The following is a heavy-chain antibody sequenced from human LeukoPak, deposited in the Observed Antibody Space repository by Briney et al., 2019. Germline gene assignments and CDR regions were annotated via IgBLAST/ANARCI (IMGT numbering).Heavy chain of an antibody. CDR3: ARRGFTYYYDSSGYYYGYYFDY. J-gene: IGHJ4*02. CDR1: GGSISSSSYY. D-gene: IGHD3-22*01. Sequence: PSETLSLTCTVSGGSISSSSYYWGWIRQPPGKELEWIGSIYYSGSTYYNPSLKSRVTISVDTSKNQFSLKLSSVTAADTAVYYCARRGFTYYYDSSGYYYGYYFDYWGQGTLVTVSS. CDR2: IYYSGST. V-gene: IGHV4-39*01.